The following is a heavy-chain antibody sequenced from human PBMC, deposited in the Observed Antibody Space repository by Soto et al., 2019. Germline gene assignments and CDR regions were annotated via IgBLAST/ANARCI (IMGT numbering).Heavy chain of an antibody. CDR1: GFTFVNFA. V-gene: IGHV3-30-3*01. D-gene: IGHD3-3*01. J-gene: IGHJ4*02. CDR3: AREGHLDIWSGLGLDY. Sequence: VQLVESGGGVVHPGESLRLSCATSGFTFVNFALHWVRQVPGKGLEWVAGISYDATKEYYADSVKGQFIISRDSSKNTVFMQMNDLRPEDTAVYFCAREGHLDIWSGLGLDYWGQGTLVTVSS. CDR2: ISYDATKE.